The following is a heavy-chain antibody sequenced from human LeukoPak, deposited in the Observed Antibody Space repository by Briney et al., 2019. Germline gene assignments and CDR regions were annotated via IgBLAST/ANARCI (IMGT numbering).Heavy chain of an antibody. D-gene: IGHD4-17*01. CDR1: GGSISSYD. V-gene: IGHV4-59*01. CDR3: ARSSAVTMGGAFDI. Sequence: PSETLSLTCTVSGGSISSYDWSWIRQPPGKGLEWIGYIYYSGSTNYNPSFKSRVTILIGTSKKHFSLKLSSVTAADTAVYYCARSSAVTMGGAFDIWGQGTMVTVSS. CDR2: IYYSGST. J-gene: IGHJ3*02.